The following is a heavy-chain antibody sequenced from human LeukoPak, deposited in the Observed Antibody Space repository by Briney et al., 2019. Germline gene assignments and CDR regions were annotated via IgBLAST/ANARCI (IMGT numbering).Heavy chain of an antibody. CDR1: GFTFSHYS. V-gene: IGHV3-21*01. J-gene: IGHJ4*02. D-gene: IGHD6-13*01. Sequence: GGSLRLSCVASGFTFSHYSMNWVRQAPGKGLEWVSSIRFTGSYIYYADSVKGRFTISRVDAKNLLSLQMISLRAEDTAVYYCARDGVAAGIYFDYWGQGTLVTVSS. CDR3: ARDGVAAGIYFDY. CDR2: IRFTGSYI.